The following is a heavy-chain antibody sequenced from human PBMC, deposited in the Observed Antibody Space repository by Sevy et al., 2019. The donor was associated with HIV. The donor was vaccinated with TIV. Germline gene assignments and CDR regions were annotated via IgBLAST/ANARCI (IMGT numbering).Heavy chain of an antibody. CDR1: GFTFSGSA. Sequence: GGSLRLSCAASGFTFSGSAMHWVRQASGKGLEWVGRIRSKANSYATAHAASVKGRFTISRDDSKNTAYLQMNSLKTEDTAVYYCTYVDIVSYYYGMDVWGQGTTVTVSS. CDR3: TYVDIVSYYYGMDV. V-gene: IGHV3-73*01. CDR2: IRSKANSYAT. D-gene: IGHD5-12*01. J-gene: IGHJ6*02.